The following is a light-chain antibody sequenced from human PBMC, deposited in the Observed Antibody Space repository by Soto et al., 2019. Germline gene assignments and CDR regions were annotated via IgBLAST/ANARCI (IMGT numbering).Light chain of an antibody. CDR2: GAS. CDR3: QQYGSSPLT. Sequence: EILLAQSPGTLSLSPGERATLSCRASQTVSRSYLAWYQQKLGQAPRLLIYGASSRATGIPDRVSGSGSGTDFTLTISRLEPEDFAVYYCQQYGSSPLTFGQGTRLEIK. CDR1: QTVSRSY. V-gene: IGKV3-20*01. J-gene: IGKJ5*01.